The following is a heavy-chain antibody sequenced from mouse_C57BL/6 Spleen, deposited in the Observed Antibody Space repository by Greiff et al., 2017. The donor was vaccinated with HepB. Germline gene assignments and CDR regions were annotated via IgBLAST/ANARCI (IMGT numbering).Heavy chain of an antibody. CDR2: ISDGGSYT. CDR1: GFTFSSYA. V-gene: IGHV5-4*01. D-gene: IGHD2-4*01. CDR3: ARGHYDDDGAWFAC. J-gene: IGHJ3*01. Sequence: EVQLVESGGGLVKPGGSLKLSCAASGFTFSSYAMSWVRQTPEKRLEWVATISDGGSYTYYPDNVKGRVTISRDNAKNNLYLQMSHLKSEDTAMYYCARGHYDDDGAWFACWGQGTLVTVSA.